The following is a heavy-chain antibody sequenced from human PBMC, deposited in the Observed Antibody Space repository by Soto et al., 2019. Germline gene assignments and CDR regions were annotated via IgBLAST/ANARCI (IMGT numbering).Heavy chain of an antibody. CDR3: GTRYYNPTSSIPGFDP. CDR1: GGSFTSDY. D-gene: IGHD3-10*01. CDR2: INHSGST. V-gene: IGHV4-34*01. Sequence: PSETLSLTCAVFGGSFTSDYWTWIRQPPGKGLEWIGEINHSGSTNYNPSLRSRLTISVDTSKNQISLKLNSVTAADTAVYYCGTRYYNPTSSIPGFDPWGRGTPVTVSS. J-gene: IGHJ5*02.